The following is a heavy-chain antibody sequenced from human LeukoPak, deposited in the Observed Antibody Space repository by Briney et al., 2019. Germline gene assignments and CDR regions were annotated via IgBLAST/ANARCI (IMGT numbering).Heavy chain of an antibody. D-gene: IGHD3-3*01. CDR3: ARTTYDFWSGYYHFDY. V-gene: IGHV1-8*03. J-gene: IGHJ4*02. CDR1: GYTFTSYD. Sequence: SSVKVSCKASGYTFTSYDINWVRQATGQGLEWMGWMNPNSGNTGYAQKFQGRVTITRNTSISTAYIELSSLRSEDTAVYYCARTTYDFWSGYYHFDYWGQGTLVTVSS. CDR2: MNPNSGNT.